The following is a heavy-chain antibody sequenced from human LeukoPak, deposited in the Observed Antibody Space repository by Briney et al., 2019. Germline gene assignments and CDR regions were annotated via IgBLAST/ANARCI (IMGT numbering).Heavy chain of an antibody. CDR3: ARDRAAGYCSGGSCYVDHRFDP. D-gene: IGHD2-15*01. V-gene: IGHV1-46*01. CDR2: INPSGGST. CDR1: GYTFTSYG. Sequence: ASVKVSCKASGYTFTSYGISWVRQAPGQGLEWMGIINPSGGSTSYAQKFQGRVTMTRDMSTSTVYMELSSLRSEDTAVYYCARDRAAGYCSGGSCYVDHRFDPWGQGTLVTVSS. J-gene: IGHJ5*02.